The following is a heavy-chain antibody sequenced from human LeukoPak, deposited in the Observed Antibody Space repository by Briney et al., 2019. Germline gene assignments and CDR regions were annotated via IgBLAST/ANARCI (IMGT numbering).Heavy chain of an antibody. CDR1: GFTFSSYA. CDR2: ISGSGGST. CDR3: AKGVFGVVDFDY. D-gene: IGHD3-3*01. V-gene: IGHV3-23*01. Sequence: PGGSLRLSCAASGFTFSSYAMSWVRQAPGKGLEWVSTISGSGGSTYYADSVKGRFTISRDNSKNTLYLQMNSLRAEDTAVYHCAKGVFGVVDFDYWGQGTLVTVSS. J-gene: IGHJ4*02.